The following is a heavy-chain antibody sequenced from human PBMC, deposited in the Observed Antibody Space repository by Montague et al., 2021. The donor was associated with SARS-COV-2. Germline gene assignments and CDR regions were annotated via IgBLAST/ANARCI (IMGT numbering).Heavy chain of an antibody. D-gene: IGHD4-23*01. CDR3: ARAGLGGAYYYYYGMDV. J-gene: IGHJ6*02. CDR1: GFTFSSYG. CDR2: IGTAGDT. Sequence: SLRLSCAASGFTFSSYGMHWVRQATGKGLEWVSAIGTAGDTYYPGSVTGRFTISRENAKNSLYLQMNSLRAGDTAVYYCARAGLGGAYYYYYGMDVGGQGTTVTVSS. V-gene: IGHV3-13*01.